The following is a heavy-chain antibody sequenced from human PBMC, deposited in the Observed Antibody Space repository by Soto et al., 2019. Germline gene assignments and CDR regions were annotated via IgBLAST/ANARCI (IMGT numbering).Heavy chain of an antibody. J-gene: IGHJ3*02. D-gene: IGHD4-17*01. CDR2: ISGSGGST. V-gene: IGHV3-23*01. CDR1: GFTFSSYA. Sequence: GGSLRLSCAASGFTFSSYAMSWVRQAPGKGLEWVSAISGSGGSTYYADSVKGRFTISRDNSKNTLYLQMNSLRAEDTAVYYCAKGVTTVTTGGDAFDIWGQGTMVTVSS. CDR3: AKGVTTVTTGGDAFDI.